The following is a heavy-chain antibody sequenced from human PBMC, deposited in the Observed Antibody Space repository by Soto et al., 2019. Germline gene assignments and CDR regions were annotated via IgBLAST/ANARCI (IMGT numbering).Heavy chain of an antibody. J-gene: IGHJ6*02. CDR3: AKDWRWLQSFPITYGMDV. D-gene: IGHD5-12*01. CDR1: GFTVSSNY. Sequence: GGSLRLSCAASGFTVSSNYMSWVRQAPGKGLEWVSVIYSGGSTYYADSVKGRFTISRDNSKNTLYLQMNSLRAEDTAVYYCAKDWRWLQSFPITYGMDVWGQGTTVTVSS. V-gene: IGHV3-53*01. CDR2: IYSGGST.